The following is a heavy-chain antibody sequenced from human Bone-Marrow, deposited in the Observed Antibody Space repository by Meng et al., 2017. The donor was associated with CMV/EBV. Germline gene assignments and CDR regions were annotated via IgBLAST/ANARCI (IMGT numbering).Heavy chain of an antibody. CDR1: GFTFDDYA. CDR2: ISWDGGST. D-gene: IGHD2-2*01. Sequence: GESLKISCAASGFTFDDYAMHWVRQAPGKGLEWVSLISWDGGSTYYADSVKGRFTISRDNSKNSLYLQMNSLRAEDTALYYCARDRGYCSSTSCYGVFNYWGQGTLVTVSS. CDR3: ARDRGYCSSTSCYGVFNY. J-gene: IGHJ4*02. V-gene: IGHV3-43D*03.